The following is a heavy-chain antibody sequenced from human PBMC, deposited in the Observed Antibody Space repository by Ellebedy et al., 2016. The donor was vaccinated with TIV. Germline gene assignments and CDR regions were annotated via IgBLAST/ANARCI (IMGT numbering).Heavy chain of an antibody. CDR1: GFTFSDYY. CDR2: IKQDGNER. V-gene: IGHV3-7*03. CDR3: ARDKFYDGNTGSIFDL. J-gene: IGHJ2*01. Sequence: GESLKISCAASGFTFSDYYMSWIRQAPGKGLEWVASIKQDGNERYYVDSVVGRFTISRDNAENSLYLQMNSLRAEDTAVYYCARDKFYDGNTGSIFDLWGRGTLVTVSS. D-gene: IGHD4-23*01.